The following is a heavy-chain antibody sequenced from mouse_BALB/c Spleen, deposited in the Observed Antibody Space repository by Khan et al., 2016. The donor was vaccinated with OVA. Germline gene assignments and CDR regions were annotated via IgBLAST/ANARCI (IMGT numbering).Heavy chain of an antibody. CDR1: GYTFTSYW. CDR2: INPSAGYT. CDR3: ARDRIDY. Sequence: VQLVESGAELAKPGASVKMSCKASGYTFTSYWLNWVKQRPGQGLEWIGYINPSAGYTDYNQKFKDKATLTADKSSSTAYKQLNDLTSEDSAVYYCARDRIDYWGQGTTLTVSS. J-gene: IGHJ2*01. V-gene: IGHV1-7*01.